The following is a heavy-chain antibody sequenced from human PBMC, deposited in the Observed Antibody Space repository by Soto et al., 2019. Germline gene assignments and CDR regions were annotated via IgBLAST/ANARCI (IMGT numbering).Heavy chain of an antibody. D-gene: IGHD2-2*01. Sequence: ASVKVSCKASGYTFTSYYMHWVRQAPGQGLEWMGIINPSGGSTSYAQKFQGRVTMTRDTSTSTVYMGLSSLRSEDTAVYYCAREGGYCSSTSCYWPFDIWGQGTMVTVSS. CDR2: INPSGGST. CDR3: AREGGYCSSTSCYWPFDI. V-gene: IGHV1-46*03. J-gene: IGHJ3*02. CDR1: GYTFTSYY.